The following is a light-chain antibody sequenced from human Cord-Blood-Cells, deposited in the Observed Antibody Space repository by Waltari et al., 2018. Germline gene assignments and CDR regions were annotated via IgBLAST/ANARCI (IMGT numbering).Light chain of an antibody. CDR1: QSIGSS. Sequence: EIVLTQSPDFQSVTPKEKVTITCRASQSIGSSLHWYQQKPDQSPKLLIKYASQSISGVPSRFSGSGSGTDFTLTISSLQPEDIATYYCQQYDNLPLTFGQGTKVEIK. J-gene: IGKJ1*01. CDR3: QQYDNLPLT. V-gene: IGKV6-21*02. CDR2: YAS.